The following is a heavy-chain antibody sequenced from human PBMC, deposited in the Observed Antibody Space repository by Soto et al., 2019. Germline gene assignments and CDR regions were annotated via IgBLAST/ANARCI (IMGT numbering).Heavy chain of an antibody. CDR3: ATGRYFDSFDY. J-gene: IGHJ4*02. CDR2: IYYSGST. V-gene: IGHV4-39*01. Sequence: PSETLSLTCTVSGGSISSSSYYWGWIRQPPGKGLEWIGSIYYSGSTYYNPSLKSRVTISVDTSKNQFSLKLSSVTAADTAVYYCATGRYFDSFDYWGQGTLVTVSS. D-gene: IGHD3-9*01. CDR1: GGSISSSSYY.